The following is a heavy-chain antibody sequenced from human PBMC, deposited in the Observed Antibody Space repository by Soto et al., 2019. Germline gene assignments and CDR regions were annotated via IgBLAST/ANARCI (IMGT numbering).Heavy chain of an antibody. V-gene: IGHV3-30-3*01. Sequence: QVQLVESGGGVVQPGRSLRLSCAASGFTFSSYAMHWVRQAPGKGLEWVAVISYDGSNKYYADSVKGRFTISRDNSKNTLYLQMNSLRAEDTAVYYCARALADFTPSNYYYYGMDVWGQGTTVTVSS. CDR1: GFTFSSYA. J-gene: IGHJ6*02. D-gene: IGHD3-3*01. CDR2: ISYDGSNK. CDR3: ARALADFTPSNYYYYGMDV.